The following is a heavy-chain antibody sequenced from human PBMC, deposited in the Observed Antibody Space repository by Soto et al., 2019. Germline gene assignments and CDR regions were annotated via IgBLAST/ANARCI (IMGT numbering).Heavy chain of an antibody. D-gene: IGHD3-9*01. CDR1: ADTFTSYY. J-gene: IGHJ4*02. Sequence: GASVKVSCKAPADTFTSYYIHWVRQAPGHGLEWMGRISPKSGGTNYAQKFQGRVSMTWDTSLKTAYMELSSLMSEDTAVYYCARPPGYISDWYYFDLWGQGTQVTVSS. CDR2: ISPKSGGT. CDR3: ARPPGYISDWYYFDL. V-gene: IGHV1-2*02.